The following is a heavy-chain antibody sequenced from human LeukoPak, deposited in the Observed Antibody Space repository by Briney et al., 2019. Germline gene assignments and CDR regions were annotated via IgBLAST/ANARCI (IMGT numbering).Heavy chain of an antibody. CDR3: ARDGYCSSTSCYSELHFYYYYGMDV. V-gene: IGHV3-33*01. CDR1: GFTFSSYG. J-gene: IGHJ6*02. D-gene: IGHD2-2*03. CDR2: IWYDGSNK. Sequence: GGSLRLSCAASGFTFSSYGMHWVRQAPGKGLEWVAVIWYDGSNKYYVDSVKGRFTISRDNSKNTLYLQMNSLRAEDTAVYYCARDGYCSSTSCYSELHFYYYYGMDVWGQGTIVTVSS.